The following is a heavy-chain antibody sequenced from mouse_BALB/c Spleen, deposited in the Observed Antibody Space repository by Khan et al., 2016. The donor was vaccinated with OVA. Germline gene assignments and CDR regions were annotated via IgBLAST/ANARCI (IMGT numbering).Heavy chain of an antibody. CDR1: GFTFSDYG. CDR3: ARGGGTAPFAY. D-gene: IGHD1-2*01. J-gene: IGHJ3*01. V-gene: IGHV5-15*02. CDR2: ISDLAYTI. Sequence: EVELVEPGGGLVQPGGSRKLSCAASGFTFSDYGMAWVRQAPGKGPEWVAFISDLAYTIYYADTVTGRFTIPRENAKNTLYPEMSSLRSEDTAIYACARGGGTAPFAYWGLGTLVTVSA.